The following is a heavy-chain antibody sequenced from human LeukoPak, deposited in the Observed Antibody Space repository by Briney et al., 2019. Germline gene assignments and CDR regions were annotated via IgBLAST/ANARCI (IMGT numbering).Heavy chain of an antibody. CDR1: GFTFRRYA. Sequence: PGGSLRLSCAASGFTFRRYAMSWVRQAPGKGLEWVSSIGDNTTTYYADSVKGRFTISRDNSKNTLYLQMNSLRAEDTAVYYCARDTVVPAAIVYWGQGTLVTVSS. CDR2: IGDNTTT. D-gene: IGHD2-2*02. J-gene: IGHJ4*02. V-gene: IGHV3-23*01. CDR3: ARDTVVPAAIVY.